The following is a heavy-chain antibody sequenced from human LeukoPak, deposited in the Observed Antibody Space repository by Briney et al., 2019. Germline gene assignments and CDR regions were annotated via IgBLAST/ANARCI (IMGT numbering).Heavy chain of an antibody. CDR2: INPSDGKT. CDR3: AREIGPRQLHLWGSAFDY. D-gene: IGHD5-18*01. V-gene: IGHV1-46*01. Sequence: ASVKVSCKASGYTFTNYYMHWVRQAPGQGLEWMGIINPSDGKTSYAQKCQGRVTMTRDTSTSTVYMELSSLRSEDTAVYYCAREIGPRQLHLWGSAFDYWGQGTLVTVSS. CDR1: GYTFTNYY. J-gene: IGHJ4*02.